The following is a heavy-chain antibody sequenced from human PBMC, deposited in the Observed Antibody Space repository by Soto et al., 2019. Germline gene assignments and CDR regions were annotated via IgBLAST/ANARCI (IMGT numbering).Heavy chain of an antibody. D-gene: IGHD2-2*01. CDR1: GGSISSGGYS. CDR2: IYHSGST. V-gene: IGHV4-30-2*01. J-gene: IGHJ6*02. CDR3: GRGVPAAKDRYYYYYYGMDV. Sequence: SETLSLTLAVSGGSISSGGYSWSWIRQPPGKGLEWIGYIYHSGSTYYNPSLKSRVTISVDGSKNQFPLKLSSVTAADTAVFYCGRGVPAAKDRYYYYYYGMDVWTQGTTVTVSS.